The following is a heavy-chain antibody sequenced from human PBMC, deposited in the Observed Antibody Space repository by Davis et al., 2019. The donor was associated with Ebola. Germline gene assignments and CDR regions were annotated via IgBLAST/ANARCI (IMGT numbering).Heavy chain of an antibody. V-gene: IGHV1-69*13. Sequence: SVKVSCKASGGTFSSYAISWVRQAPGQGLEWMGGIIPIFGTANYAQKFQGRVTITADESTSTAYMELSSLRSEDTAVYYCARWGRIVVVPAAQGHYYYGMDVWGQGTTVTVSS. J-gene: IGHJ6*02. CDR3: ARWGRIVVVPAAQGHYYYGMDV. D-gene: IGHD2-2*01. CDR2: IIPIFGTA. CDR1: GGTFSSYA.